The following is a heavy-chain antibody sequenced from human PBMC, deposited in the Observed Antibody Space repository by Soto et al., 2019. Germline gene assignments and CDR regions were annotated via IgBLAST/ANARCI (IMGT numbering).Heavy chain of an antibody. V-gene: IGHV3-21*01. CDR1: GFTFSSYS. Sequence: EVQLVESGGGLVQPGGSLRLSCAASGFTFSSYSMNWVRQAPGKGLEWVSSISSSSSYIYYADSVKGRFTISRDNAKNSLYLQMNSLRAEDTAVYYCARVDAVMSYFDYWGQGTLVTVSS. CDR3: ARVDAVMSYFDY. D-gene: IGHD4-4*01. CDR2: ISSSSSYI. J-gene: IGHJ4*02.